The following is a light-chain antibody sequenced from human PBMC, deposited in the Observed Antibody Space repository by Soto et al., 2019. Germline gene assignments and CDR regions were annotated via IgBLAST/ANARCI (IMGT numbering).Light chain of an antibody. J-gene: IGKJ4*01. Sequence: LTQSPGTLSLSPGQRATLSCRASQSISSRYLAWSQQRPGQAPRLLIYGASNSATGIPDRFRVPGSGTDFTLGISALEADALAVDYCQQDGCSPPFAFGGGIKVEIK. CDR3: QQDGCSPPFA. CDR2: GAS. CDR1: QSISSRY. V-gene: IGKV3-20*01.